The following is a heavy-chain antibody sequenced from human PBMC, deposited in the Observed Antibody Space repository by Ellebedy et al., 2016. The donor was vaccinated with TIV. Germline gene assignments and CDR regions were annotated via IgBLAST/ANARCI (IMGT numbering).Heavy chain of an antibody. D-gene: IGHD3-9*01. J-gene: IGHJ4*02. V-gene: IGHV3-30-3*01. CDR2: ISYHGSNK. CDR1: GFTFSSYS. Sequence: GESLKISCAASGFTFSSYSMHWVRQAPGKGLEWVAVISYHGSNKYYADSVKSRFTISRDNSKNTLSLQMNSLRAEDTSVYYGAREDDILTGQLDYWGQGTLVTVSS. CDR3: AREDDILTGQLDY.